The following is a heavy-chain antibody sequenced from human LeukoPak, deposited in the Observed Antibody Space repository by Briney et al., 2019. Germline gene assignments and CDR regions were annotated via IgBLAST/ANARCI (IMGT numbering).Heavy chain of an antibody. Sequence: GGSLRLSCAASGFTFSSYWMSWVRQAPGKGLEWVANIKQDGSEKYYADSVKGRFTISRDNAKNSLYLQMNSLRAEDTAVYYCARDQGYYDSSGSALFQHWGQGTLVTVSS. CDR1: GFTFSSYW. CDR3: ARDQGYYDSSGSALFQH. V-gene: IGHV3-7*01. J-gene: IGHJ1*01. D-gene: IGHD3-22*01. CDR2: IKQDGSEK.